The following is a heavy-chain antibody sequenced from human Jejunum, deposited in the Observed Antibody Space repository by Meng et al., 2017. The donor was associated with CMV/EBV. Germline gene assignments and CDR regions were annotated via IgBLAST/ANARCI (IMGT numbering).Heavy chain of an antibody. CDR3: ARDMGYTVTAPFDY. CDR1: GFPFTGHA. Sequence: SGFPFTGHAMSWVRQTPGKRPEWVAGISGSGPATYYAESVKSRFTISRDNSNNTLFLQMNALRGDDTAVYYCARDMGYTVTAPFDYWGQGSVVTVSS. D-gene: IGHD4-11*01. CDR2: ISGSGPAT. V-gene: IGHV3-23*01. J-gene: IGHJ4*02.